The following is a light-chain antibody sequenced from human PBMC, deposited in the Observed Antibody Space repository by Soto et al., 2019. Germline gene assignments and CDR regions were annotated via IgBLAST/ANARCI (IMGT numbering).Light chain of an antibody. CDR3: QQYSRPPVT. CDR2: GAS. V-gene: IGKV3-20*01. Sequence: IVLTQSPGALSLSPGERATLSCRASQSITSNYLAWFQQKPGQAPRLLIYGASSRASGIPDRFSGSGSGTDFTLTISRLEPEDFAVYYCQQYSRPPVTFGQGTRLEIK. J-gene: IGKJ5*01. CDR1: QSITSNY.